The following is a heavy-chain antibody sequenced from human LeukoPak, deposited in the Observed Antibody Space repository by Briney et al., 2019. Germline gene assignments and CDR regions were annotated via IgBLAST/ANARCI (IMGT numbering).Heavy chain of an antibody. J-gene: IGHJ4*02. Sequence: SVKVSCKASGGTFSSYAISWVRQAPGHGLEWMGGIIPIFGTAKYAQKFQGRVTITADESTSTAYMELSSLRSEDTAVYYCARGDFWSGYQRQSPLNYWGQGTLVTVSS. CDR2: IIPIFGTA. V-gene: IGHV1-69*13. CDR3: ARGDFWSGYQRQSPLNY. D-gene: IGHD3-3*01. CDR1: GGTFSSYA.